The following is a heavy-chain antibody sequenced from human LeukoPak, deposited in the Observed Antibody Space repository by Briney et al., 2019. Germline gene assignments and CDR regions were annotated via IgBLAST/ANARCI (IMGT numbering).Heavy chain of an antibody. CDR2: IRDSGGST. V-gene: IGHV3-23*01. CDR1: GFTFSSYS. J-gene: IGHJ5*02. D-gene: IGHD1-26*01. Sequence: GGSLRLSCAASGFTFSSYSMNWVRQAPGKGLEWVSGIRDSGGSTYYADSVKGRFIVSRDNSKNTLYLQMNSLRAEDTALYYCAKASRATLTTVINWFDPWGQGTLVTVSS. CDR3: AKASRATLTTVINWFDP.